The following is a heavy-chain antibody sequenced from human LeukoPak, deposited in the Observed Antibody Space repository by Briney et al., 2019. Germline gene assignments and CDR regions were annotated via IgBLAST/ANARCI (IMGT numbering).Heavy chain of an antibody. CDR1: GFTFSTYA. D-gene: IGHD2-8*02. V-gene: IGHV3-23*01. CDR2: ITGSGRDT. CDR3: AKGTLGSCSGATCSDFDN. J-gene: IGHJ4*02. Sequence: SGGSLRLSCAASGFTFSTYAMNWVRQAPGKRLEWVSSITGSGRDTYYAGSVRGRITISRDNSRNTLYLQMNSLRAEDTALYYCAKGTLGSCSGATCSDFDNWGQGTLVTVSS.